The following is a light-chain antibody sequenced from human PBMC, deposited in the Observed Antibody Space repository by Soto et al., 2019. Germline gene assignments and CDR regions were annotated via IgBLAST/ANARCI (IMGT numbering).Light chain of an antibody. V-gene: IGKV1-5*03. Sequence: DIQMTQSPSSVSAAVGDRVTITCRASQSISSWLAWYQQKPGKAPKLLIQKASNLESGAPSRFSGSGSGTEFTLTISSLQPDDFATYYCQQYKSYSITFGQGTRLEIK. CDR2: KAS. CDR1: QSISSW. CDR3: QQYKSYSIT. J-gene: IGKJ5*01.